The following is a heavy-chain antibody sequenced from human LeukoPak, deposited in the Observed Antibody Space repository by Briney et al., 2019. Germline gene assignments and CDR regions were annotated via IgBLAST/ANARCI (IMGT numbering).Heavy chain of an antibody. V-gene: IGHV1-24*01. D-gene: IGHD3-22*01. CDR1: GYSLTELS. CDR3: ASTLISSYYYDSSGKNWFDP. J-gene: IGHJ5*02. CDR2: FDPEDGET. Sequence: ASVKVSCKVSGYSLTELSMHWVRQAPGKGLEWMGGFDPEDGETIYAQKFQGRVTMTEDTSTDTAYMELSSLRSEDTAVYYCASTLISSYYYDSSGKNWFDPWGQGTLVTVSS.